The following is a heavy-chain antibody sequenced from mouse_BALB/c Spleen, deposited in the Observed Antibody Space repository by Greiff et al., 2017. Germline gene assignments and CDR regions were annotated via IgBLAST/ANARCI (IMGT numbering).Heavy chain of an antibody. Sequence: EVKLVESGGGLVQPGGSRKLSCAASGFTFSSFGMHWVRQAPEKGLEWVAYISSGSSTIYYADTVKGRFTISRDNPKNTLFLQMTSLRSEDTAMYYCARHEGKEAYFDYWGQGTTLTVSS. J-gene: IGHJ2*01. CDR3: ARHEGKEAYFDY. V-gene: IGHV5-17*02. CDR1: GFTFSSFG. CDR2: ISSGSSTI. D-gene: IGHD2-1*01.